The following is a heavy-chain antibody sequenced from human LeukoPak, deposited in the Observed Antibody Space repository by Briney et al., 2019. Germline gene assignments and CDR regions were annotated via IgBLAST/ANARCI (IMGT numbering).Heavy chain of an antibody. CDR3: ARGGEQWLVGSDYYYYYMDV. Sequence: SETLSLTCTVSGGSISSGSYYWSWIRQPAGKGLEWIGRIYTSGSTNYNPSLKSRVTISVDTSKNQFSLKLSSVTAADTAVYYCARGGEQWLVGSDYYYYYMDVWGKGTTVTISS. CDR1: GGSISSGSYY. J-gene: IGHJ6*03. V-gene: IGHV4-61*02. CDR2: IYTSGST. D-gene: IGHD6-19*01.